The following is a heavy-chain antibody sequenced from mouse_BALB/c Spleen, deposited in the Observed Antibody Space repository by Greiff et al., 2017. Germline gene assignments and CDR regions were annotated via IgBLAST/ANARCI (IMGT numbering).Heavy chain of an antibody. Sequence: QVQLQQSGAELVKPGASVKLSCKASGYTFTSYYMYWVKQRPGQGLEWIGEINPSNGGTNFNEKFKSKATLTVDKSSSTAYMQLSSLTSEDSAVYYCTIWLRRRDFEVWGAGTTVTVSS. CDR1: GYTFTSYY. J-gene: IGHJ1*01. V-gene: IGHV1S16*01. CDR2: INPSNGGT. CDR3: TIWLRRRDFEV. D-gene: IGHD2-2*01.